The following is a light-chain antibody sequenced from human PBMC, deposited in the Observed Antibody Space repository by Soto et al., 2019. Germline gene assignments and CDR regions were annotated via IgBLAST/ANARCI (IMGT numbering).Light chain of an antibody. Sequence: EKVMTQSPATLSMSPGERATLSCRASQSVGSFLAWYQQKPGQAPRLLIYGASTRATGIPARFSGSGSGTEFTLTISSLQSEDCAVYYWQHYTNWPSWTFGQGTKVE. V-gene: IGKV3-15*01. J-gene: IGKJ1*01. CDR3: QHYTNWPSWT. CDR2: GAS. CDR1: QSVGSF.